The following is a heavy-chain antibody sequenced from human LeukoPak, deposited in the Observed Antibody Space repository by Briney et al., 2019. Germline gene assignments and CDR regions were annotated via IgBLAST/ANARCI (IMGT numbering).Heavy chain of an antibody. D-gene: IGHD6-25*01. Sequence: GGSLRFSCAASGFDFSICAMTWVRQAPGKGLEWVASIGSPGETYYADSVKGRFAVSRENSQNTVFLQLTSLTAEDTAIYYCAKDAAPGNSIWDYFAYWGQGALVTVSS. CDR1: GFDFSICA. CDR2: IGSPGET. CDR3: AKDAAPGNSIWDYFAY. J-gene: IGHJ4*02. V-gene: IGHV3-23*01.